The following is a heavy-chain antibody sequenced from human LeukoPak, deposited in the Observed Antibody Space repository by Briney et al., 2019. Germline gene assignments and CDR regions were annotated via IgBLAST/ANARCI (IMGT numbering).Heavy chain of an antibody. CDR2: ISGGST. J-gene: IGHJ4*02. D-gene: IGHD1-26*01. CDR1: GFTFSSYA. Sequence: GGSLRLSCAASGFTFSSYAMSWVRQAPGKGLEWVSAISGGSTYYADSVKGRFTISRDNSKNTLYLQMNSLRAEDTAVYYCAKGSRIVGANFDYWGQGTLVTVSS. V-gene: IGHV3-23*01. CDR3: AKGSRIVGANFDY.